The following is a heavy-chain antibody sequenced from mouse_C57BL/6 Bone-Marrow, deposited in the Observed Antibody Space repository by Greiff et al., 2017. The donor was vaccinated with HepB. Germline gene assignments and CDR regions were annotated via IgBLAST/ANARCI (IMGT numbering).Heavy chain of an antibody. CDR1: GYTFTSYW. Sequence: VQLQQPGAELVKPGASVKLSCKASGYTFTSYWMQWVKQRPGQGLEWIGEIDPSDSYTNYNQKFKGKATLTVDTSSSTAYMQLSSLTSEDSAVYYCAPTGVARAMDYWGQGTSVTVSS. CDR3: APTGVARAMDY. CDR2: IDPSDSYT. V-gene: IGHV1-50*01. D-gene: IGHD1-1*01. J-gene: IGHJ4*01.